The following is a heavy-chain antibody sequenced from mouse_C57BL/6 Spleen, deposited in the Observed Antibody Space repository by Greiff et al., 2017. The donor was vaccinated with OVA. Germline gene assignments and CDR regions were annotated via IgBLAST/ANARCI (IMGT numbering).Heavy chain of an antibody. J-gene: IGHJ3*01. V-gene: IGHV5-12*01. CDR1: GFTFSDYY. CDR2: ISNGGGST. D-gene: IGHD1-1*01. Sequence: DVQLVESGGGLVQPGGSLKLSCAASGFTFSDYYMYWVRQTPEKRLEWVAYISNGGGSTYYPDTVKGRFTISRDNAKNTLYLQMSRLKSEDTAMYYCARPLTTVVAPFAYWGQGTLVTVSA. CDR3: ARPLTTVVAPFAY.